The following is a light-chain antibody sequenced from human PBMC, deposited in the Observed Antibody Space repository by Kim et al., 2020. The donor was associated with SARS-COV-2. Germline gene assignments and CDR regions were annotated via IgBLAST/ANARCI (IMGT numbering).Light chain of an antibody. J-gene: IGLJ3*02. Sequence: LGQTVSITCQGARLRSYYASWYQQKPGQAPVLVIYGKNNRPSGIPDRFSGSSSGNTASLTITGAQAEDEADYYCNSRDSSGNHWVFGGGTQLTVL. V-gene: IGLV3-19*01. CDR3: NSRDSSGNHWV. CDR2: GKN. CDR1: RLRSYY.